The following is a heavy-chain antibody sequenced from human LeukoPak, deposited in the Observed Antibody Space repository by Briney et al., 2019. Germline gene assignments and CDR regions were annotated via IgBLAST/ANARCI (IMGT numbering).Heavy chain of an antibody. J-gene: IGHJ4*02. V-gene: IGHV4-30-4*08. CDR3: ARGYDFWSGYYSYYFDY. CDR1: GGSISSGDYY. Sequence: SQTLSLTCTVSGGSISSGDYYWSWIRQPPGKGLEWIGYIYYSGSTYYNPSLKSRVTISVDTSKNQFSLKLSSVTAADTVVYYCARGYDFWSGYYSYYFDYWGQGTLVTVSS. CDR2: IYYSGST. D-gene: IGHD3-3*01.